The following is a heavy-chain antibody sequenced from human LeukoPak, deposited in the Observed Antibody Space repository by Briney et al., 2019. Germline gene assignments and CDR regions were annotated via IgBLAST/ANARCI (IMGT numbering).Heavy chain of an antibody. J-gene: IGHJ4*02. CDR2: IQYDGSVK. V-gene: IGHV3-30*02. CDR1: GFTFSTYG. D-gene: IGHD3-16*01. Sequence: GGSLRLSCAASGFTFSTYGMHWVRQAPGKGLEWVTFIQYDGSVKLYGDSVKGRFTISRDNSKNSLYLQMNSLRAEDTAVYYCARDAFWGQGTLVTVSS. CDR3: ARDAF.